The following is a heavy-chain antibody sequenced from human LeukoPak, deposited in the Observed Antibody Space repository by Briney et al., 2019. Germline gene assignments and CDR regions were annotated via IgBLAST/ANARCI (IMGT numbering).Heavy chain of an antibody. D-gene: IGHD2-8*02. CDR2: IVVGSGNT. J-gene: IGHJ3*02. CDR3: AAVPNGNAWYWDDAFDI. CDR1: GFTFTTSA. V-gene: IGHV1-58*01. Sequence: GASVKVSCKASGFTFTTSAVQWVRQARGQRLEWIGRIVVGSGNTDHAQKFQGRLTITRDISTSTAYMELSSLTSDDTAVYYCAAVPNGNAWYWDDAFDIWGQGTMVTVSS.